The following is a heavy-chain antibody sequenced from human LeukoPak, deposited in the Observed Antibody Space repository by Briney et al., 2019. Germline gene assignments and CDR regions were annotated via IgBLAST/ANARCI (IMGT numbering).Heavy chain of an antibody. CDR2: IYYSGST. CDR3: ASRGYFDWSFDY. J-gene: IGHJ4*02. CDR1: GDSISSYY. V-gene: IGHV4-59*08. D-gene: IGHD3-9*01. Sequence: SETLSHTCTVSGDSISSYYWSWIRQPPGKGLEWIGYIYYSGSTNYNPSLKSRLTISVDTSKNQFSLRLTSVTAADTAVYYCASRGYFDWSFDYWGQGTLVTVSS.